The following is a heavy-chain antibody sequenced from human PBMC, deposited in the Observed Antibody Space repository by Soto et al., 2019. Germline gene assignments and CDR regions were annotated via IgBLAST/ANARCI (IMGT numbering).Heavy chain of an antibody. Sequence: SETLSLTCTVSGGSISSSSYYWCWIRQPPGKGLEWIGSIYYSGSTYYNPSLKSRVTISVDTSKNQFSLKLSSVTAADTAVYYCARRLLWFGELFYMDVWGKGTTVTVSS. CDR1: GGSISSSSYY. J-gene: IGHJ6*03. V-gene: IGHV4-39*01. D-gene: IGHD3-10*01. CDR2: IYYSGST. CDR3: ARRLLWFGELFYMDV.